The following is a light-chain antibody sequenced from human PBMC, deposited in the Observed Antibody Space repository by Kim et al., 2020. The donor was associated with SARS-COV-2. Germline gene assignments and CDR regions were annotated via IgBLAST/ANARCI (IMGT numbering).Light chain of an antibody. J-gene: IGLJ1*01. CDR3: CSYAGSWGYV. Sequence: QSALTQPASVSGSPGQSITISCTGTSSDVGSYNLVSWYQQHPGKAPKLMIYEVSKRPSGVSNRFSGSKSGNTASLTISGLQAEDEADYYCCSYAGSWGYVFGTGTKVTVL. CDR2: EVS. V-gene: IGLV2-23*02. CDR1: SSDVGSYNL.